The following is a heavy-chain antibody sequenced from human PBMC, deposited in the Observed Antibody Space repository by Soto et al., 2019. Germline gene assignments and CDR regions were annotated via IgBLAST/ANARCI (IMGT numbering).Heavy chain of an antibody. J-gene: IGHJ5*02. V-gene: IGHV4-30-4*01. D-gene: IGHD6-6*01. CDR1: GGTINSGDSF. CDR2: IFYTGST. CDR3: AREIAALACWFDP. Sequence: SETLSLTCSVSGGTINSGDSFWSWIRQPPGKGLEWIGSIFYTGSTYYSQYLKSRASMSMDTSKNQFSLKRSSVTAADTAVYYCAREIAALACWFDPWGQGTLVTVSS.